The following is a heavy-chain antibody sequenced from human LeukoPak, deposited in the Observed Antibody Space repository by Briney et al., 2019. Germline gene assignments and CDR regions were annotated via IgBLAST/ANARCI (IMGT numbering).Heavy chain of an antibody. CDR3: ARAEYDSSGYYWHDAFDI. V-gene: IGHV1-69*13. J-gene: IGHJ3*02. D-gene: IGHD3-22*01. CDR1: GGTFSSYA. Sequence: GASVKVSCKASGGTFSSYAISWVRQAPGQGLEWMGGIIPIFGTANYAQKFQGRVTITADESTSTAYMELSSLRSEDTAVYYCARAEYDSSGYYWHDAFDIWGQETMVTVSS. CDR2: IIPIFGTA.